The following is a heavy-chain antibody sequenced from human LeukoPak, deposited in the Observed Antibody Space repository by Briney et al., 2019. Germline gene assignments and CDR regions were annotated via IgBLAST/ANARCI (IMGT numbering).Heavy chain of an antibody. Sequence: SETLSLTCSVSIDSFSLYYWGCIRQPDGKGLEWIGRLTTSGTTNYNPSLKSRVTMSLDTSIMQFSLNLTSVTAADTALYYCTRDAGSDVSAAKFDLWCQEILVSVYS. V-gene: IGHV4-4*07. CDR1: IDSFSLYY. CDR2: LTTSGTT. J-gene: IGHJ4*02. D-gene: IGHD2-15*01. CDR3: TRDAGSDVSAAKFDL.